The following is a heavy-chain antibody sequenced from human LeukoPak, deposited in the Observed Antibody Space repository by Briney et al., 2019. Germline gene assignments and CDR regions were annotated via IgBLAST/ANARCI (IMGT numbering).Heavy chain of an antibody. CDR3: ARDHFGSLDS. Sequence: SETLSLTCTVSGFSVTTDSYCWGWIRQPPGKGLEWIGYDYCGGNTNYDPSLKRRVTISVDTSRNQFSLTLTSVTAADTAVYFCARDHFGSLDSWGQGILVTVSS. J-gene: IGHJ4*02. D-gene: IGHD3-10*01. CDR2: DYCGGNT. V-gene: IGHV4-61*01. CDR1: GFSVTTDSYC.